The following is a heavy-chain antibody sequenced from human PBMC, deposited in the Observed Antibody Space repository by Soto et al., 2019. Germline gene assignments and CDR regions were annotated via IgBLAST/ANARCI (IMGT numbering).Heavy chain of an antibody. D-gene: IGHD2-15*01. J-gene: IGHJ5*02. CDR1: GGSISSSSYY. CDR3: ARHARDYCSSGSCYGSWFVP. CDR2: IYYSGST. Sequence: SETLSLTCTVSGGSISSSSYYWGWIRQPPGKGLEWIGTIYYSGSTYYNPSLKSRVTISVDTSNNQFSLKLSSLTAADTALYYCARHARDYCSSGSCYGSWFVPWGQGTLVTVSS. V-gene: IGHV4-39*01.